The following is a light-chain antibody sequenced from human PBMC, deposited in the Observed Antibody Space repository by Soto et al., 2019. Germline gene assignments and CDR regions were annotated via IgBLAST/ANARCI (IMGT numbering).Light chain of an antibody. Sequence: NFMLTQPHSVSESPGKTVIISCTRSSGSIANNYVQWYQQRPGSSPTTVIYEDNQRPSGVPDRFSGSIDSSSNSASLTISGLETEDEADYLCQSYDATNQVFGGGTKLTVL. CDR2: EDN. CDR1: SGSIANNY. V-gene: IGLV6-57*01. CDR3: QSYDATNQV. J-gene: IGLJ3*02.